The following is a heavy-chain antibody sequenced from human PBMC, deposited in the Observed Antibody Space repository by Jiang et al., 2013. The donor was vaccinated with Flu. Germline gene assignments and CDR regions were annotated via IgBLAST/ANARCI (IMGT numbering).Heavy chain of an antibody. Sequence: SGAEVKKPGESVKISCKGSGYTFTRYWIGWVRQMPGKGLEWMGTIYPGDSDIRNSPSFQGQVTISVDKSINTAYLQWGSLKASDTAIYFCARRREDSYSFDYWGQGTLVTVSS. J-gene: IGHJ4*02. CDR2: IYPGDSDI. CDR3: ARRREDSYSFDY. V-gene: IGHV5-51*01. CDR1: GYTFTRYW. D-gene: IGHD2-21*02.